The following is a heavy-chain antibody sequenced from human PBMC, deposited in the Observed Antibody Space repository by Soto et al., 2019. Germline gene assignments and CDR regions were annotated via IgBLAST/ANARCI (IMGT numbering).Heavy chain of an antibody. CDR3: AREGSLGLDV. CDR2: INGDGASL. D-gene: IGHD3-10*01. CDR1: GFIFSSFW. V-gene: IGHV3-74*03. Sequence: EVRLEEAGGGFVQPGGSLRVSCSGSGFIFSSFWMHWVRQGPGTGLEWVSRINGDGASLAYADSVKGRFSISRDNVKNTLHLQMNSLGADDTAVYFCAREGSLGLDVWGRGKTVTVSS. J-gene: IGHJ6*02.